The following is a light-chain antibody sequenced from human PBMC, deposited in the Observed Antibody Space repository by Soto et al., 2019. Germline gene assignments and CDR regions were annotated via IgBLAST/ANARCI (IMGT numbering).Light chain of an antibody. CDR2: GAS. CDR3: QQSGGSPPYT. Sequence: VLTQSPGTLSLSPGERATISCRANQSISSSYLAWYQHKPGQAPRLLIYGASSRATAIPHRFSGSGSGTDFTLTISRLEHEDCGVYYCQQSGGSPPYTFGQGTRLEIK. J-gene: IGKJ2*01. V-gene: IGKV3-20*01. CDR1: QSISSSY.